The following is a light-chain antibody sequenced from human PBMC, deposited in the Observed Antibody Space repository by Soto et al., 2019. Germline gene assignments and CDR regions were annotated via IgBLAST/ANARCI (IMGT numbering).Light chain of an antibody. Sequence: QSALTQPPSASGSPGQSVTISCTGTSSDVGGYNYVSWYQQYPGRSPKLMIYEVTKRPSGVPDRFSVSKSGHTASLTVSGLQAEDEADYYCSSYAASNNFYFVFGGGTKLTVL. J-gene: IGLJ3*02. CDR1: SSDVGGYNY. CDR3: SSYAASNNFYFV. CDR2: EVT. V-gene: IGLV2-8*01.